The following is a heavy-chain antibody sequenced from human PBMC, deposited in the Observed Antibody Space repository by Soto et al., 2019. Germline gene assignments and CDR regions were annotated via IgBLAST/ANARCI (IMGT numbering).Heavy chain of an antibody. J-gene: IGHJ5*02. CDR3: ARDHYGDYQNWFDP. CDR1: GYTFTSYG. V-gene: IGHV1-18*01. CDR2: ISAYNGNT. D-gene: IGHD4-17*01. Sequence: ASVKVSCKASGYTFTSYGISWVRQAPGQGLEWMGWISAYNGNTNYAQKLQGRVTMTTDTSTSTAYMELRSLRSDDTAVYYCARDHYGDYQNWFDPWGQGTLVTVTS.